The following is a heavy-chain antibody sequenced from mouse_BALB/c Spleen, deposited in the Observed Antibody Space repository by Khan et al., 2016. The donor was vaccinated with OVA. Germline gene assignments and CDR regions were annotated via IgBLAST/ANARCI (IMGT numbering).Heavy chain of an antibody. CDR1: GFTFSSYG. CDR3: AKSYFDEYYFDY. D-gene: IGHD1-1*01. Sequence: EVQLVESGGGLVQPGGSLKLSCAASGFTFSSYGMHWVRQAPAKGLEWVSYISGYSNTIYYADTVKGRFTISRDNPKNTLFLQMTSVMSEDTATYSRAKSYFDEYYFDYWGPGTTVTVSS. J-gene: IGHJ2*01. CDR2: ISGYSNTI. V-gene: IGHV5-17*02.